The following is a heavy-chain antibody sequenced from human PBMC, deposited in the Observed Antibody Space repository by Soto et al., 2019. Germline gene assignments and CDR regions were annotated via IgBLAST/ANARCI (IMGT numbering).Heavy chain of an antibody. CDR2: FYYSGSA. CDR1: GASISSYY. D-gene: IGHD1-26*01. Sequence: SETLSLTCTVSGASISSYYLNWIRQPPGKGLEWIGYFYYSGSAFYNPSLRSRLTLSVDTSKNQFSLKLSSVTAADTAVYYCASGSWTGNYFDYWGQGTLVTVSS. J-gene: IGHJ4*02. CDR3: ASGSWTGNYFDY. V-gene: IGHV4-59*12.